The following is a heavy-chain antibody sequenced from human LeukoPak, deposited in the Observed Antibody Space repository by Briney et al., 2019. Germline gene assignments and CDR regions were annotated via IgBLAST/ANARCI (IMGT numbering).Heavy chain of an antibody. Sequence: SETLSLTCGVSGCSISSGYYWGWIRQPPGKGLEWIGSIYHSGSTYYNPSLKSRVTISVDTSKNQFSLKLSSVTAADTAVYYCARVDDDYGDYWGQGTLVTVSS. D-gene: IGHD4-17*01. CDR1: GCSISSGYY. CDR3: ARVDDDYGDY. CDR2: IYHSGST. J-gene: IGHJ4*02. V-gene: IGHV4-38-2*01.